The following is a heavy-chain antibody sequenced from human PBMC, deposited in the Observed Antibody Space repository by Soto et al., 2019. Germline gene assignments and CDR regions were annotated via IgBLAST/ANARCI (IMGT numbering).Heavy chain of an antibody. CDR2: IDPSDSYT. CDR1: GYSFTSYW. CDR3: AIITMVRGVDYGMDV. D-gene: IGHD3-10*01. Sequence: GEPLKISCKGSGYSFTSYWISWVRQMPGKGLEWMGRIDPSDSYTNYSPSFQGHVTISADKSISTAYLQWSSLKASDTAMYYCAIITMVRGVDYGMDVWGQGTTVTVSS. J-gene: IGHJ6*02. V-gene: IGHV5-10-1*01.